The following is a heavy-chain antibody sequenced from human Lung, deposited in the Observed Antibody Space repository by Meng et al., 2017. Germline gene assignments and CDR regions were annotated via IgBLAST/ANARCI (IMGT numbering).Heavy chain of an antibody. D-gene: IGHD4-11*01. Sequence: GRLKSGGQGLLKPSGTLSLTCVVSGGSFSDYYWSWIRQPPGKGLEWIGEINHSGSTNYNPSLARRATISVAPSPNNLSLKLSSVTAAASAVYSCARGPTTMAHDFDYWGPGTLVTVSS. J-gene: IGHJ4*02. CDR2: INHSGST. CDR1: GGSFSDYY. V-gene: IGHV4-34*01. CDR3: ARGPTTMAHDFDY.